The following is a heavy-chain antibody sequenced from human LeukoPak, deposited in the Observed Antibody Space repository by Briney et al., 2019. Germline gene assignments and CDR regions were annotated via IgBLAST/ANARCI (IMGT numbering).Heavy chain of an antibody. CDR3: ARSRYCSGGSCYRFRRHFDY. CDR1: GGSFSGYY. D-gene: IGHD2-15*01. J-gene: IGHJ4*02. V-gene: IGHV4-34*01. Sequence: SETLSLTCAVYGGSFSGYYWSWIRQPPGKGLEWIREINHSGSTNYNPSLKSRVTISVDTSKNQFSLKLSSVTAADTAVYYCARSRYCSGGSCYRFRRHFDYWGQGTLVTVSS. CDR2: INHSGST.